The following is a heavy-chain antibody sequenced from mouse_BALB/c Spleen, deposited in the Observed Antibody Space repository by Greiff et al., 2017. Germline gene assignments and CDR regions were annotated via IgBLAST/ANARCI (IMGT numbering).Heavy chain of an antibody. CDR2: IDPANGNT. V-gene: IGHV14-3*02. Sequence: EVQLQESGAELVKPGASVKLSCTASGFNIKDTYMHWVKQRPEQGLEWIGRIDPANGNTKYDPKFQGKATITADTSSNTAYLQLSSLTSEDTAVYYCARWDYGSSYEGRFADWGQGTLVTVSA. J-gene: IGHJ3*01. CDR1: GFNIKDTY. D-gene: IGHD1-1*01. CDR3: ARWDYGSSYEGRFAD.